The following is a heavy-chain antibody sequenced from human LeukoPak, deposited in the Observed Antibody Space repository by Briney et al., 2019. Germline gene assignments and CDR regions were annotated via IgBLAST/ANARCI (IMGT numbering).Heavy chain of an antibody. CDR2: ISGSDGST. V-gene: IGHV3-23*01. D-gene: IGHD3-10*01. CDR1: GFTFSNYA. J-gene: IGHJ4*02. CDR3: AKRYFGNYYFDY. Sequence: PGGSLRLSXAASGFTFSNYAMSWVRRAPGKGLYWVSAISGSDGSTHYADSVKGRFTISRDNSKNTLYLQMNSLRAEDTAVYYCAKRYFGNYYFDYWGQGTLVTVSS.